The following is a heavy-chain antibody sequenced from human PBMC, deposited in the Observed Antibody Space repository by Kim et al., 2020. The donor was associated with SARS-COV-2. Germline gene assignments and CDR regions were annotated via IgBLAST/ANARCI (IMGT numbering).Heavy chain of an antibody. Sequence: SETLSLTCTVSGGSISSSSYYWGWIRQPPGKGLEWIGSIYYSGSTYYNPSLKSRVTISVDTSKNQFSLKLSSVTAADTAVYYCARGIMAFDYWGQGTLVTVSS. CDR1: GGSISSSSYY. V-gene: IGHV4-39*01. CDR2: IYYSGST. D-gene: IGHD3-16*01. J-gene: IGHJ4*02. CDR3: ARGIMAFDY.